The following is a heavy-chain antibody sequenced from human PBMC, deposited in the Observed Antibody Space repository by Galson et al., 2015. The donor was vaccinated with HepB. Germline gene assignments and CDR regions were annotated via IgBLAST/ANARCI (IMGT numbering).Heavy chain of an antibody. V-gene: IGHV1-18*01. D-gene: IGHD1-7*01. CDR2: ISAYNGNT. J-gene: IGHJ4*02. Sequence: KVSCKASGYTFTSYAISWVRQAPGQGLEWMGWISAYNGNTNYAQSLQGRVTMTTDTSKNQFSLQLHSVTPDDTAVYYCARDSDWNYDRRGVGFDYWGQGTLVIVSS. CDR1: GYTFTSYA. CDR3: ARDSDWNYDRRGVGFDY.